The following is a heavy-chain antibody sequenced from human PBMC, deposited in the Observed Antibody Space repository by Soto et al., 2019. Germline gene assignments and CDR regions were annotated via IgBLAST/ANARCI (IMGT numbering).Heavy chain of an antibody. CDR3: ARGVCSSTSCYGNWIDP. D-gene: IGHD2-2*01. V-gene: IGHV4-34*01. CDR2: INHSGST. CDR1: GGSFSGYY. J-gene: IGHJ5*02. Sequence: SETLSLTCAVYGGSFSGYYWSWIRQPPGKGLEWIGEINHSGSTNYNPSLKSRVTISVDTSKNQFSLKLSSVTAADTAVYYCARGVCSSTSCYGNWIDPWGQGTLVTVSS.